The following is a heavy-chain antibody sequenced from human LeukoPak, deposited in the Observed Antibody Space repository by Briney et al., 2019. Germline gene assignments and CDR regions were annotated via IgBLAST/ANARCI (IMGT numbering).Heavy chain of an antibody. Sequence: GALRLSCAASGFTFSSNHMSWVRQAPGKGLEWVSVLYSGGNTNYADSVKGRFTISRDNSKNTLYLQMNSLRAEDTAVYYCARVAVIVVEYYFDYWGQGTLVTVSS. CDR2: LYSGGNT. D-gene: IGHD3-22*01. J-gene: IGHJ4*02. CDR1: GFTFSSNH. V-gene: IGHV3-66*01. CDR3: ARVAVIVVEYYFDY.